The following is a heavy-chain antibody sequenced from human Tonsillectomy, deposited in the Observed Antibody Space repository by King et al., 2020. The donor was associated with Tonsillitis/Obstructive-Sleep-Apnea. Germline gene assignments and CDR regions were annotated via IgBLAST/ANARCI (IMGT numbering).Heavy chain of an antibody. Sequence: VQLVESGGGLVQPGRSLRLSCAASGFTFDDYAMHWVRQAPGKGLEWVSGINWNSGSIAYADSVKGRFTISRDNAKNSLYLQMNSLRAEDTALYYCAKDGLTAKTLQSYFEFWGQGALVTVSS. CDR2: INWNSGSI. V-gene: IGHV3-9*01. J-gene: IGHJ4*02. D-gene: IGHD2-21*01. CDR3: AKDGLTAKTLQSYFEF. CDR1: GFTFDDYA.